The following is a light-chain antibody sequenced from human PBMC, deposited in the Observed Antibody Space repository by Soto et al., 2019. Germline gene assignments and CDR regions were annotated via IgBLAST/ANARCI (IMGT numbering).Light chain of an antibody. J-gene: IGKJ1*01. CDR3: QHFGNSRWT. V-gene: IGKV3-20*01. CDR1: QSVSSTY. Sequence: EIVLTQSPGTLSSSPGERATLSCRASQSVSSTYLAWYQQRPGQAPRLLIYGTSRRASGIPDRFSGSGSGKDFTLIINRLEPEDFAMYFCQHFGNSRWTFGQGTRVEIK. CDR2: GTS.